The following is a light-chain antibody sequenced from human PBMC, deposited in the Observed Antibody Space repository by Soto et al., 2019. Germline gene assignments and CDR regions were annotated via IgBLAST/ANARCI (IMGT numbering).Light chain of an antibody. Sequence: EIVMTQSPATLSVSPGESATLSCRARQSISSNLAWYQQKPGQAPRLLIYGASSRATGIPDRFSGSGSGTDFTLTISRLEPEDFALYYCQQCGSSPPTWTVGQGTKVDIK. CDR1: QSISSN. J-gene: IGKJ1*01. CDR3: QQCGSSPPTWT. V-gene: IGKV3-20*01. CDR2: GAS.